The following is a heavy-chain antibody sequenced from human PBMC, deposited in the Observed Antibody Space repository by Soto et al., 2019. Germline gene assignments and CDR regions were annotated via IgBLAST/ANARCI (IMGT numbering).Heavy chain of an antibody. D-gene: IGHD5-12*01. Sequence: QVQLVQSGAEVKKPGASVKVSCKASGYTFTSYDINWVRRATGQGLEWMGWMNPNSGNTGYAQKFQGRVTMTRNTSISTAYMELSSLRSEDTAVYYCARGHRDSGYDPPTYYFDYWGQGTLVTVSS. CDR1: GYTFTSYD. V-gene: IGHV1-8*01. J-gene: IGHJ4*02. CDR2: MNPNSGNT. CDR3: ARGHRDSGYDPPTYYFDY.